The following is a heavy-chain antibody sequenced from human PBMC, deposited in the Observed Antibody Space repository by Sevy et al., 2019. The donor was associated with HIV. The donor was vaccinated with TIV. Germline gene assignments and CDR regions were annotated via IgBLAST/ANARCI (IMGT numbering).Heavy chain of an antibody. V-gene: IGHV4-59*01. D-gene: IGHD6-6*01. CDR1: GGSISRYY. CDR2: IYYSGST. CDR3: ARGYSSSYYFDY. Sequence: SENLSLTCTVSGGSISRYYWSWIRQPPGKGLEWIGYIYYSGSTNYSPSLKSRVTISVDTSKDHFSLKVTSVTAVDTAVYYCARGYSSSYYFDYWGQGALVTVSS. J-gene: IGHJ4*02.